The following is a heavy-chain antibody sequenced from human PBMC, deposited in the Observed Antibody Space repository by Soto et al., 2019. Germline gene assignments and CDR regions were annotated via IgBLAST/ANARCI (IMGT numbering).Heavy chain of an antibody. CDR1: GFSLSNARMG. J-gene: IGHJ4*02. CDR2: IFSNHEK. Sequence: QVTLKESGPVLVKPTETLTLTCTVSGFSLSNARMGVSWIRQPPGKALEWLAHIFSNHEKSYSTSQKSRLTIAKDTSRSQVVLTMTNMDPVDTATYYGARGDRSGYYLHYWGQGALVTVSS. D-gene: IGHD3-22*01. V-gene: IGHV2-26*01. CDR3: ARGDRSGYYLHY.